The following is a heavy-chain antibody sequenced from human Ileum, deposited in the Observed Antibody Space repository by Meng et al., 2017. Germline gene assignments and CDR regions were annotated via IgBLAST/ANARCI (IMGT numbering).Heavy chain of an antibody. CDR3: ARGDVAARLQS. CDR1: GGSFSGYY. CDR2: INHSGST. J-gene: IGHJ5*02. V-gene: IGHV4-34*01. Sequence: QWRLQSGGEVLLKPSRTLSLTCAVYGGSFSGYYWSWIRQPPGKGLEWIGEINHSGSTNYNPSLKSRVTISVDTSKNQFSLKLTSVTAADTAVYYCARGDVAARLQSWGQGTLVTVSS. D-gene: IGHD6-6*01.